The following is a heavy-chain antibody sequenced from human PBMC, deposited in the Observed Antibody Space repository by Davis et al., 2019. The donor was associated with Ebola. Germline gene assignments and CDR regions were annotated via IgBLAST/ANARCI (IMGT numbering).Heavy chain of an antibody. CDR3: AKDRTDYYDSRRFGD. D-gene: IGHD3-22*01. Sequence: GESLKISCAASGFTFSLFAISWVRQAPGKGLEWVSAISGSGDRTYYGDSVKGRFTISRDNSKSTLYLQMNGLRAEDTAVYYCAKDRTDYYDSRRFGDLGQGTLVTVSS. J-gene: IGHJ4*02. CDR1: GFTFSLFA. CDR2: ISGSGDRT. V-gene: IGHV3-23*01.